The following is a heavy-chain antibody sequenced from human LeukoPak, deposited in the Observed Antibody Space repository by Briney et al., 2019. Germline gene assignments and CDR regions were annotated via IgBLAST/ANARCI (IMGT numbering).Heavy chain of an antibody. CDR3: ARDIDNYGDYIPY. CDR2: TGSSSTTI. CDR1: GFTLSSYS. V-gene: IGHV3-48*04. D-gene: IGHD4-17*01. J-gene: IGHJ4*02. Sequence: GGSLRLSCAASGFTLSSYSMNWVRQAPGKGLEWVSYTGSSSTTIYYADSVKGRFTISRDNAKNSLYLQMNSLRAEDTAVYYCARDIDNYGDYIPYWGQGTLVTVSS.